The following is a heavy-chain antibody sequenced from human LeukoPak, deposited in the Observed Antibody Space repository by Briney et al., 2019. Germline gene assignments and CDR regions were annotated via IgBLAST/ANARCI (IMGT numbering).Heavy chain of an antibody. CDR2: IYYSGDT. D-gene: IGHD6-13*01. V-gene: IGHV4-59*01. CDR3: ASGTYYYFDF. J-gene: IGHJ4*02. CDR1: GGSISSYY. Sequence: PWWTLSLTCTVSGGSISSYYWSWIRQPPGKGLEWVGYIYYSGDTNYNPSPKSRVTISVDTSKNQFSLKLNSATAADTAVYYCASGTYYYFDFWGQGALVTASS.